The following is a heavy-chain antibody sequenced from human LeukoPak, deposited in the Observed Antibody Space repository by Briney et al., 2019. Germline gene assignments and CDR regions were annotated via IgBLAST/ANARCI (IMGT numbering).Heavy chain of an antibody. Sequence: TSQTLSLTCTVSGGSISSGDYYWSWIRQPPGKGLEWIGDIYYGGRTYYNPSLKSRVIISIDGSNNQFSLRLTSVTVADTAVYYCARGRSLSITLIRGVVDIWGQGTVVTVSS. CDR1: GGSISSGDYY. CDR2: IYYGGRT. J-gene: IGHJ3*02. CDR3: ARGRSLSITLIRGVVDI. V-gene: IGHV4-30-4*01. D-gene: IGHD3-10*01.